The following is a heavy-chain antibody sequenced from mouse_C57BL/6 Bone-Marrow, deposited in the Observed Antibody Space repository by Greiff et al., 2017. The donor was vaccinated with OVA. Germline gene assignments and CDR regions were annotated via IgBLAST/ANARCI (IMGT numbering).Heavy chain of an antibody. Sequence: QVQLQQPGAELVRPGSSVKLSCKASGYTFTSYWMHWVKQRPIQGLEWIGNIDPSDSETPYNQKFKDKATLTVYKSSSTSYMQLSSLTSEDSAVYYCARKSYYYDSNYFDYWGQGTTLTVSS. CDR2: IDPSDSET. V-gene: IGHV1-52*01. D-gene: IGHD1-1*01. CDR1: GYTFTSYW. CDR3: ARKSYYYDSNYFDY. J-gene: IGHJ2*01.